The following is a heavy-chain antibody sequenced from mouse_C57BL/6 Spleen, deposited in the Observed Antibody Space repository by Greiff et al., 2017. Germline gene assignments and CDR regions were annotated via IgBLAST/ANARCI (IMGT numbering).Heavy chain of an antibody. J-gene: IGHJ1*03. V-gene: IGHV14-4*01. CDR1: GFTIKDDY. CDR3: TLPITTV. Sequence: VQLQQSGAELVRPGASVKLSCTASGFTIKDDYMHWVKQTPEQGLEWIAWIDPENGDTEYASKFQGQATITADTSSNTAYLQLSSLTSEDTAVYYCTLPITTVWGTGTTVTVSS. D-gene: IGHD1-1*01. CDR2: IDPENGDT.